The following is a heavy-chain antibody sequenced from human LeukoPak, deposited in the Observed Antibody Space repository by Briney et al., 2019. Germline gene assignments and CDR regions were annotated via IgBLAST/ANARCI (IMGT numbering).Heavy chain of an antibody. J-gene: IGHJ4*02. CDR1: GFTFSSYA. V-gene: IGHV3-30*14. D-gene: IGHD2-21*02. Sequence: GGSLRLSCAASGFTFSSYAMHWVRQAPGKGLEWVAVISYDGSNKYYADSVKGRFTISRDNSKNTLYLQMNSLRAEDTAVYYCASARSEVDCGADCYSAYYFDYWGQGTLVTVSS. CDR3: ASARSEVDCGADCYSAYYFDY. CDR2: ISYDGSNK.